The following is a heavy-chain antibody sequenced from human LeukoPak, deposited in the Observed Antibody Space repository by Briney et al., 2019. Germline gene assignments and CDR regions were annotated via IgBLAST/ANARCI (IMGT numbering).Heavy chain of an antibody. CDR1: GFTFSSYS. J-gene: IGHJ4*02. CDR2: ISSSSSTI. CDR3: ASHCGGDCSSFY. D-gene: IGHD2-21*01. V-gene: IGHV3-48*01. Sequence: PGGSLRLSCAASGFTFSSYSMNWVRQAPRKGLEWVSYISSSSSTIYYADSVKGRFTISRDNAKNSLYLQMNSLRAEDTAVYYCASHCGGDCSSFYWGQGTLSPSPQ.